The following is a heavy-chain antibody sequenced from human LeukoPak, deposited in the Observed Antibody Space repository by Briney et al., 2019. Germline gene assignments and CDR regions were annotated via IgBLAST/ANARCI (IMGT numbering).Heavy chain of an antibody. Sequence: GGFLRLSCAASGFTFSSYAMSWVRQAPGKGLEWVSAISGSGGSTYYADSVKGRFTISRDNSKDTLYLQMNSLRAEDTAVYYXXKGSQYSSGWXDXXXXXXXMXVXGXGXTVXXS. V-gene: IGHV3-23*01. D-gene: IGHD6-19*01. J-gene: IGHJ6*02. CDR2: ISGSGGST. CDR1: GFTFSSYA. CDR3: XKGSQYSSGWXDXXXXXXXMXV.